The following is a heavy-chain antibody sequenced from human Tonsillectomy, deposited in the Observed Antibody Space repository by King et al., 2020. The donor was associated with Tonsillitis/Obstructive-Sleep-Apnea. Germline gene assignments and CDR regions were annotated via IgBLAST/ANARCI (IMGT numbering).Heavy chain of an antibody. CDR3: ARVSYLRSVVWDLDSFDI. CDR2: ISWNSGSI. D-gene: IGHD6-25*01. V-gene: IGHV3-9*01. CDR1: GFPFDDYA. J-gene: IGHJ3*02. Sequence: VQLVQSGGGLVQPGRSLRLSCAASGFPFDDYAMHWVRQAPGKGQEWGSGISWNSGSIGYADSVKGRFTISRDSAKNSLYLHMTSLRAEDTALYYCARVSYLRSVVWDLDSFDIWGQGTLFTVSS.